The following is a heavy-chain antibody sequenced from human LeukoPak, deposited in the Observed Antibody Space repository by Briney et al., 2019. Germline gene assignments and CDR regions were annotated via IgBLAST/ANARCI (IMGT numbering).Heavy chain of an antibody. J-gene: IGHJ6*03. CDR1: GYSFISYW. D-gene: IGHD5-12*01. CDR3: ASKSEDIDYFYYYMDV. Sequence: GESRQIPCQGSGYSFISYWSGWLRQMPGKGLEWMGIIYPGDSDTRYSPSCQGQVTISADKSISTAYLLWSCRKASDTAMSYWASKSEDIDYFYYYMDVWGKGTTVTISS. CDR2: IYPGDSDT. V-gene: IGHV5-51*01.